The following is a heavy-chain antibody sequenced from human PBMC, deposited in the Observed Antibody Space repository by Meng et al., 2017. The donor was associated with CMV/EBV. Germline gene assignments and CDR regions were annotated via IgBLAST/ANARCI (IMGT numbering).Heavy chain of an antibody. D-gene: IGHD4-23*01. Sequence: GESLKISCAASGFTFSSYSMNWVRQAPGKGLEWVSSISSSSSYIYYADSVKGRFTISRDNAKNSLYLQMNSLRAEDTAVYYCARRRGRHSGGGSYYFDYWGQGTLVTSPQ. CDR3: ARRRGRHSGGGSYYFDY. V-gene: IGHV3-21*01. J-gene: IGHJ4*02. CDR1: GFTFSSYS. CDR2: ISSSSSYI.